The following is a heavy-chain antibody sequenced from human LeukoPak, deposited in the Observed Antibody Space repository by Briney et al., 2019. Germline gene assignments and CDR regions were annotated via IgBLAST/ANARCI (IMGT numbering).Heavy chain of an antibody. CDR1: GGTFSSYA. V-gene: IGHV1-69*13. CDR2: IIPIFGTA. J-gene: IGHJ4*02. D-gene: IGHD3-3*01. CDR3: ARDRSPRKTNFGVVRYYFDY. Sequence: VASVKVSCKASGGTFSSYATSWVRQAPGQGLEWMGGIIPIFGTANYAQKFQGRVTITADESTSTAYVELSSLRSEDTAVYYCARDRSPRKTNFGVVRYYFDYWGQGTLVTVSS.